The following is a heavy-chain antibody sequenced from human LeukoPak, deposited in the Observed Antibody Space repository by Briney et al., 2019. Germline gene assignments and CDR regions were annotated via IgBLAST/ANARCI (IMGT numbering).Heavy chain of an antibody. J-gene: IGHJ4*02. CDR1: GFTFSTYW. V-gene: IGHV3-7*01. D-gene: IGHD2-21*01. CDR3: ARGDRSFEY. CDR2: IKEDGTEE. Sequence: QPGGSLRLSCAASGFTFSTYWMTWVRQAPGKGLEWVANIKEDGTEEYYVDSVKGRFTISRDNAKNSLSLQMKSLRPEDTAVYYCARGDRSFEYWGQGTLVTVSS.